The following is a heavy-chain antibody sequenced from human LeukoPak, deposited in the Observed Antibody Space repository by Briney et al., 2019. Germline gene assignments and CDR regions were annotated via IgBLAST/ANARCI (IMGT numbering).Heavy chain of an antibody. D-gene: IGHD3-16*02. CDR2: IYYSGTT. V-gene: IGHV4-30-4*07. CDR1: GGSISSGGYS. CDR3: ARGYYDYVWGSYRYKDY. J-gene: IGHJ4*02. Sequence: SETLSLTCAVSGGSISSGGYSWSWIRQPPGKGLEWIGYIYYSGTTYYNPSLKSRVTISVDTSKNQFSLNLSSVTAADTAVYYCARGYYDYVWGSYRYKDYWGQGTLVTVSS.